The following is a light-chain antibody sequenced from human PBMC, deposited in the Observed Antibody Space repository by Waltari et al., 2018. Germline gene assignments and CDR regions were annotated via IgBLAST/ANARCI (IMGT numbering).Light chain of an antibody. CDR1: QSVSSY. CDR3: QQRSNWPPLXT. V-gene: IGKV3-11*01. CDR2: DAS. Sequence: EIVLTXSPVTMSLSPGERANISCRASQSVSSYLAWYQQKPGQAPRLLIYDASNRATGIPARFSXSGSXTXXXXTXXSXEPXXFAVYYXQQRSNWPPLXTFGGGXKVEIK. J-gene: IGKJ4*01.